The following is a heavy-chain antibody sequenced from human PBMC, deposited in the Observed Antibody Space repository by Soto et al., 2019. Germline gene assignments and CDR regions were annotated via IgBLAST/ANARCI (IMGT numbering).Heavy chain of an antibody. CDR3: AREIMPLTNDWYFDL. D-gene: IGHD2-8*01. CDR1: GGSISGGVHS. Sequence: QVQLQESGPGLLKPSETLSLTCTVSGGSISGGVHSWSWIRQPPGKGLEWIGHIFDSGSTYYNPSLKSRLTISVDTSKNQFSVRLSSVTAADTAVYYCAREIMPLTNDWYFDLWGRGTLVTVSS. CDR2: IFDSGST. V-gene: IGHV4-30-4*01. J-gene: IGHJ2*01.